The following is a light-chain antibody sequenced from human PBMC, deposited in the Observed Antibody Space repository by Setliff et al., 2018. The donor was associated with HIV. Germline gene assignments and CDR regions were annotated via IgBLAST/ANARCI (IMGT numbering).Light chain of an antibody. Sequence: QSALTQPASVSGSPGQSITISCTGTSRDVGGYNYVSWYQQHPGKAPKLSIYEVRNRPSGVSNRFSGSKAGNTASLTISGLQTEDEADYYCSSYAITNTLPFGTGTKV. CDR1: SRDVGGYNY. CDR2: EVR. J-gene: IGLJ1*01. CDR3: SSYAITNTLP. V-gene: IGLV2-14*01.